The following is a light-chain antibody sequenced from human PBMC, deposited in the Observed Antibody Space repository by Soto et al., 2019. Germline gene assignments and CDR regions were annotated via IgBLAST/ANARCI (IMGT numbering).Light chain of an antibody. Sequence: DIQMTQSPTSLSASVGDRVTITCRASQNIWSYVNWYQQKPGRAPKYLIYGASSLQTGVPSRFSGSGSGTDFTLTISSLQPEDFATYYCQQSFIIPLTFGGGTKVEMK. CDR3: QQSFIIPLT. J-gene: IGKJ4*01. CDR1: QNIWSY. CDR2: GAS. V-gene: IGKV1-39*01.